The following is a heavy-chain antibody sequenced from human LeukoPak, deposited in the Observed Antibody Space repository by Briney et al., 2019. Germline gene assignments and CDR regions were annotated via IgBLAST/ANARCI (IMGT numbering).Heavy chain of an antibody. CDR2: ISYDGSNK. J-gene: IGHJ4*02. CDR1: GFTFSSYA. V-gene: IGHV3-30*04. Sequence: GGSLRLSCAASGFTFSSYAMHWVRQAPGKGLEWVAVISYDGSNKYYADSVEGRFTISRDNSKNTLYLQMNSLRAEDTAVYYCARDLLDAYSGYDVPDYWGQGTLVTVSS. D-gene: IGHD5-12*01. CDR3: ARDLLDAYSGYDVPDY.